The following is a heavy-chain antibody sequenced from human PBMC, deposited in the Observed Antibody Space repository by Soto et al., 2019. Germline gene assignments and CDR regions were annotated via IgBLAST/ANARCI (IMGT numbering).Heavy chain of an antibody. D-gene: IGHD4-4*01. CDR3: TTDPLQYPYYYYGMDV. CDR2: IKSKTDGGTT. V-gene: IGHV3-15*01. J-gene: IGHJ6*02. Sequence: VGSLRLSCAASGFTFSNAWMSWVRQAPGKGLEWVGRIKSKTDGGTTDYAAPVKGRFTISRDDSKNTLYLQMNSLKTEDTAVYYCTTDPLQYPYYYYGMDVWGQGTTVTVSS. CDR1: GFTFSNAW.